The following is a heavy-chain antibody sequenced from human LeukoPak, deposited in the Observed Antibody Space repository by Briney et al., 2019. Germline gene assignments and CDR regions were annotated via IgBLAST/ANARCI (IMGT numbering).Heavy chain of an antibody. CDR2: ISGSGGST. J-gene: IGHJ4*02. D-gene: IGHD6-13*01. V-gene: IGHV3-23*01. Sequence: GGSLRLSCAASGFTFSSHVMSWVRQAPGKGQEWVSGISGSGGSTYYADSVKGRFTISRDNSKNTLYLQMNSLRAEDTAIYYCAKKGIAAADSFDYWGQGTLVTVSS. CDR3: AKKGIAAADSFDY. CDR1: GFTFSSHV.